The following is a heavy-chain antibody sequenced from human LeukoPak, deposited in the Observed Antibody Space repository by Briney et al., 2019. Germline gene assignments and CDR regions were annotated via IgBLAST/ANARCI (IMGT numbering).Heavy chain of an antibody. CDR1: GYSFSSHW. Sequence: GESLKISCKDSGYSFSSHWFAWVRQMPGKGLEWMGNIYPGDSESRYSPSFQGQVTISADKSISTAYLQWSSLKASDTAMYYCARRYSSSWFFDSWGQGTLVTVPS. D-gene: IGHD6-13*01. V-gene: IGHV5-51*01. CDR3: ARRYSSSWFFDS. J-gene: IGHJ4*02. CDR2: IYPGDSES.